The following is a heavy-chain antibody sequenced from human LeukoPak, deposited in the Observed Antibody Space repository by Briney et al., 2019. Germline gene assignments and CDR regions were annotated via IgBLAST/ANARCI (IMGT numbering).Heavy chain of an antibody. V-gene: IGHV3-53*01. CDR2: IYSGGST. J-gene: IGHJ3*02. CDR3: ARDLTPDAFDI. CDR1: GFTVSGNY. D-gene: IGHD4-23*01. Sequence: GGSLRLFCAASGFTVSGNYMTWVRQAPGKGLEWVPVIYSGGSTDYADSVKGRFTISRDNSKNTLYLQMNTLRAEDTAVYYCARDLTPDAFDIWGQGTMVTVSS.